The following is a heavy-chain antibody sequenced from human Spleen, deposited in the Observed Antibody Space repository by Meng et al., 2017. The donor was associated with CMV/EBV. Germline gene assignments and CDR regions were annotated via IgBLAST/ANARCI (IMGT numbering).Heavy chain of an antibody. CDR2: ISADTTNI. D-gene: IGHD3-3*01. V-gene: IGHV1-18*01. Sequence: ASVKVSCKASGYTFTTYGVTWVRQAPGQGLEWMGWISADTTNINYAQNLQGRVTMTTDTSTTTAYMELRSLRSDDTAVYYCAKGIGGYYYGMDVWGQGTTVTVSS. CDR1: GYTFTTYG. CDR3: AKGIGGYYYGMDV. J-gene: IGHJ6*02.